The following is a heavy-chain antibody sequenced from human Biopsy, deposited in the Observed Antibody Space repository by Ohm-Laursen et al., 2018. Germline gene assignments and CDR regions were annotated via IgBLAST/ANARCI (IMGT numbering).Heavy chain of an antibody. V-gene: IGHV3-15*01. CDR3: TSSGSSDGCNSHH. CDR2: IIDEAAGGTA. D-gene: IGHD5-24*01. J-gene: IGHJ5*02. CDR1: GFTFSNAW. Sequence: SLRLSCAASGFTFSNAWMGWVRQAPGKGLEWVGRIIDEAAGGTADYAAPLKDRFTISRDDSENTLYLQMNSLKTEDTAIYYCTSSGSSDGCNSHHWGQGTQVTVSS.